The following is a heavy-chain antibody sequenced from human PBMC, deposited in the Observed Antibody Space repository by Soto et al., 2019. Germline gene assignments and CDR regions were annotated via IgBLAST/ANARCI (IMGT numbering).Heavy chain of an antibody. CDR1: GGSISSYY. D-gene: IGHD4-17*01. J-gene: IGHJ4*02. CDR2: IYYSGST. Sequence: PSETLSLTCTVSGGSISSYYWSWIRQPPGKGLEWIGYIYYSGSTNYNPSLKSRVTISVDTSKNQFSLKLSSVTAADTAVYYCARASFYGDYEDYWGQGTLVTVSS. CDR3: ARASFYGDYEDY. V-gene: IGHV4-59*01.